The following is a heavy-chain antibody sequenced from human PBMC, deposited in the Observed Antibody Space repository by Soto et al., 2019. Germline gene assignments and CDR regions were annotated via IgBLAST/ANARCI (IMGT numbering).Heavy chain of an antibody. V-gene: IGHV3-53*01. CDR1: GFSVSSNS. Sequence: EMQLVESGGGWIQPGESLRLSCAASGFSVSSNSMNWVRQAPGKGLEWVSVIHSDVTTYFADSVKGRLIISRDNSKNILYLQMNSLRAEDTAIYYCARELSGSWYNWFDPWGQGTLVTVSS. D-gene: IGHD6-13*01. CDR2: IHSDVTT. J-gene: IGHJ5*02. CDR3: ARELSGSWYNWFDP.